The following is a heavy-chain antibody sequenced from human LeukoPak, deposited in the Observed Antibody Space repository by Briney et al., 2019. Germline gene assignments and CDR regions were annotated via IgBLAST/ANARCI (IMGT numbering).Heavy chain of an antibody. Sequence: SVKVSCKTSGGTFSTSAITWVRPAPGQGLEWMGRIIPVLNITTYAQRFQGRVTITADTSTSTVYMELSSLTSDETAVYYCARDQGLTAPPPYGLDVWGQGTTVIVSS. J-gene: IGHJ6*02. CDR2: IIPVLNIT. CDR3: ARDQGLTAPPPYGLDV. CDR1: GGTFSTSA. V-gene: IGHV1-69*04. D-gene: IGHD5-18*01.